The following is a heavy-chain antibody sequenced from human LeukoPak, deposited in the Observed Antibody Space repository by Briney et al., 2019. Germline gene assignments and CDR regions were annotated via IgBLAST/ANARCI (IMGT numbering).Heavy chain of an antibody. Sequence: PGGSLRLSCGASGFTFSSFGMHWVRQAPGKGLEWVAFIRFDGSNKYYADSVKGRFTISRDNSKNTLFLQVNSLRAEDTAVYYCAKDLLRWSFDRWGQGTLVTVSS. V-gene: IGHV3-30*02. D-gene: IGHD4-23*01. CDR2: IRFDGSNK. CDR3: AKDLLRWSFDR. J-gene: IGHJ4*02. CDR1: GFTFSSFG.